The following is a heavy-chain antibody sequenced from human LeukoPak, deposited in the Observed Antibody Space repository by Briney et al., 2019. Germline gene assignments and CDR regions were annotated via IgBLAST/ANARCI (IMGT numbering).Heavy chain of an antibody. D-gene: IGHD6-13*01. CDR1: GGSISSYY. CDR2: FTSRSGTI. Sequence: ETLSLTCTVSGGSISSYYWSWIRQPPGKGPEWVSSFTSRSGTIYYADSVKGRFTISRDNAKNSLFLQMTSLRVEDTAVYYRARESSGIAATDKIDFWGQGTLVTVSS. V-gene: IGHV3-21*01. CDR3: ARESSGIAATDKIDF. J-gene: IGHJ4*02.